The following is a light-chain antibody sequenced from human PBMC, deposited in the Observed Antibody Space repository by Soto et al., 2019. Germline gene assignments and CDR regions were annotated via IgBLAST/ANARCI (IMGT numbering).Light chain of an antibody. CDR3: SLYTSENAYV. J-gene: IGLJ1*01. V-gene: IGLV2-18*01. CDR2: EVS. Sequence: QSALTQPPSVSGSPGQSVTISCTGTSTDFVGYNRVSWYQQPPSTAPKLMIYEVSKRPSGVPDRFSGSKSGNTASLTISGLQAADEADYYCSLYTSENAYVFGTGTKVTVL. CDR1: STDFVGYNR.